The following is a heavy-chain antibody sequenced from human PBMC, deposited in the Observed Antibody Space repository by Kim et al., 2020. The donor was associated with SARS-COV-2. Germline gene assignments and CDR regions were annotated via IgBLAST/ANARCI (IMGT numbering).Heavy chain of an antibody. CDR2: IIPIFGTA. V-gene: IGHV1-69*13. J-gene: IGHJ5*02. Sequence: SVKVSCKASGGTFSSYAISWVRQAPGQGLEWMGGIIPIFGTANYAQKFQGRVTITADESTSTAYMELSSLRSEDTAVYYCARAADYGGNLDWFDPWGQGTLVTVSS. D-gene: IGHD4-17*01. CDR1: GGTFSSYA. CDR3: ARAADYGGNLDWFDP.